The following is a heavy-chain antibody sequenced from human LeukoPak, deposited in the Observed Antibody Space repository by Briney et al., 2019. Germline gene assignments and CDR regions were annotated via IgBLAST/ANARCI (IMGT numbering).Heavy chain of an antibody. D-gene: IGHD6-13*01. CDR1: GASISSYY. Sequence: SETLSLTFTVSGASISSYYWSWIRQTPGKGLEWIGYISYSGSPNYTPSLKSRVTISADTSKNQFSLNLSSVTAADTAVYYCARVGHIVAAGTYDWWGQGTLVTVSS. CDR2: ISYSGSP. CDR3: ARVGHIVAAGTYDW. J-gene: IGHJ4*02. V-gene: IGHV4-59*08.